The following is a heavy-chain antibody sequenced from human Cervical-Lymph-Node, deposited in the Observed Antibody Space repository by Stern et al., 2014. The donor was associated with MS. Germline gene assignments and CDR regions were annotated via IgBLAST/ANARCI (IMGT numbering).Heavy chain of an antibody. V-gene: IGHV1-69*01. CDR1: GGTFSTYA. CDR3: ARGELKEGLVRGMDV. D-gene: IGHD1-26*01. CDR2: IIPTLGTV. J-gene: IGHJ6*02. Sequence: VQLVESGAEVKKPGSSVKVSCKASGGTFSTYAISWVRQAPGQGLEWMGGIIPTLGTVKYAPKFQGRVPITADESPSTAHHRLSSLRSEDTAVYYCARGELKEGLVRGMDVWGQGTTVTVSS.